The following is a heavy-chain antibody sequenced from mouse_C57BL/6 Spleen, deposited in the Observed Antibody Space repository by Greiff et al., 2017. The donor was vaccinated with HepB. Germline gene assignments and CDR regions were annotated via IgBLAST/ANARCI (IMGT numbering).Heavy chain of an antibody. V-gene: IGHV1-15*01. CDR1: GYTFTDYE. J-gene: IGHJ4*01. Sequence: QVQLQQSGAELVRPGASVTLSCKASGYTFTDYEMHWVKQTPVHGLEWIGAIDPETGGTAYNQKFKGKAILTADKSSSTAYMELRSLTSEDSAVYYCTRWGTTVVATGAMDYWGQGTSVTVSS. D-gene: IGHD1-1*01. CDR3: TRWGTTVVATGAMDY. CDR2: IDPETGGT.